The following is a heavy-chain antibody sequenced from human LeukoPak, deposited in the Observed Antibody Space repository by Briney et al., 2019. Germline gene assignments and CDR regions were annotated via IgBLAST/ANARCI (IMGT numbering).Heavy chain of an antibody. D-gene: IGHD2-15*01. Sequence: SVTVSCKASGGTFSSYAISWVRQAPGQGLEWMGGIIPIFGTANYAQKFQGRVTITADESTSTAYMELSSLRSEDTAVYYCARDCSGGSCYCFWGQGTLVTVSS. CDR3: ARDCSGGSCYCF. CDR2: IIPIFGTA. J-gene: IGHJ4*02. CDR1: GGTFSSYA. V-gene: IGHV1-69*13.